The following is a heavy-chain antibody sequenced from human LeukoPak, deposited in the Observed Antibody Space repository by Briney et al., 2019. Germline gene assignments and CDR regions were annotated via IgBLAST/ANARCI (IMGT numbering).Heavy chain of an antibody. CDR2: INHSGST. CDR3: ARWIQSAVQL. CDR1: GGSFSGYY. Sequence: PSETLSLTCAVYGGSFSGYYWSWIRQPPGKGLEWIGEINHSGSTNYNPSLTSRVTISVDTSKNQFSLKLSSVTAADTAVYYCARWIQSAVQLWGQGTLVTVSS. D-gene: IGHD5-18*01. V-gene: IGHV4-34*01. J-gene: IGHJ4*02.